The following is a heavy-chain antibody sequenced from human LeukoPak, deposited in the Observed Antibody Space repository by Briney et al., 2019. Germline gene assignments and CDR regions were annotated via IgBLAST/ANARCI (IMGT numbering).Heavy chain of an antibody. D-gene: IGHD3-22*01. V-gene: IGHV4-61*02. CDR3: ARDLGGYDPPDY. CDR1: GGSISSGSYY. J-gene: IGHJ4*02. CDR2: IYTSGST. Sequence: SETPSLTCTVSGGSISSGSYYWSWIRQPAGKGLEWIGRIYTSGSTNYNPSLKSRVTISVDTSKNQFSLKLSSVTAADTAVYYCARDLGGYDPPDYWGQGTLVTVSS.